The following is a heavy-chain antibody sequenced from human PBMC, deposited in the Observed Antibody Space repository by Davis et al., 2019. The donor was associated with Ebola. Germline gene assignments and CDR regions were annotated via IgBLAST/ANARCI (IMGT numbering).Heavy chain of an antibody. D-gene: IGHD3-10*01. CDR3: ARGPRSAWFRELPAFDI. Sequence: PGGSLRLSCAVYGGSFSGYYWSWIRQPPGKGLEWIGEINHRGSTNYNPSLKSRVTISVDTSKNQFSLKLSSVTAADTAVYYCARGPRSAWFRELPAFDIWGQGTMVTVSS. J-gene: IGHJ3*02. CDR1: GGSFSGYY. CDR2: INHRGST. V-gene: IGHV4-34*01.